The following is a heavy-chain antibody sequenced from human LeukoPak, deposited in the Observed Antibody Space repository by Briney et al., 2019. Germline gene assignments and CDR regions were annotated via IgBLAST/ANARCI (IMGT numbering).Heavy chain of an antibody. CDR3: ARGRIAVGGARKGLEVSVDAFDI. J-gene: IGHJ3*02. V-gene: IGHV1-69*05. Sequence: GASVKVSCKASGGTFSSYAISWVRQAPGQGLDWMGGIIPILGTANYAQKFQGRVTITTDEYTSTAYMELSSLRSEDTAVYYCARGRIAVGGARKGLEVSVDAFDIWGQGTMVTVSS. D-gene: IGHD6-19*01. CDR1: GGTFSSYA. CDR2: IIPILGTA.